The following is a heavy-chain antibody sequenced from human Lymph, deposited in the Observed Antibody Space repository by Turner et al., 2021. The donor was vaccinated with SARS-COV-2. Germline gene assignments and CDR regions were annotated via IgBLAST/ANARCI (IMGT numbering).Heavy chain of an antibody. J-gene: IGHJ4*02. CDR2: IWYDGSNK. CDR1: GFTFSSHG. D-gene: IGHD1-26*01. V-gene: IGHV3-33*01. Sequence: QVQLVEYGGGVVQPGRSLRLYCAASGFTFSSHGIHWVRQAPGKGLEWFAVIWYDGSNKYHADSVKGRFTISRDNSKNTLYLQMNSLRAEDTAVYYCAREGVVGATSGLDYWGQGTLVTVSS. CDR3: AREGVVGATSGLDY.